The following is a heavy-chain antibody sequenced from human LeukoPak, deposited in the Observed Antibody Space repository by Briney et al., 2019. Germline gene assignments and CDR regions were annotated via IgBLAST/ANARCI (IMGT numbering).Heavy chain of an antibody. D-gene: IGHD6-13*01. V-gene: IGHV3-49*04. CDR2: IRSKAYGGTT. CDR3: TRGTYSSSWREFDY. CDR1: GFTFGDYA. Sequence: QPGGSLRLSCTASGFTFGDYAMSWVRQAPGKGLEWVGFIRSKAYGGTTEYAASVKGRFTISRDDSKSIAYLQMNSLKTEDTAVYYCTRGTYSSSWREFDYWGQGTLVTVSS. J-gene: IGHJ4*02.